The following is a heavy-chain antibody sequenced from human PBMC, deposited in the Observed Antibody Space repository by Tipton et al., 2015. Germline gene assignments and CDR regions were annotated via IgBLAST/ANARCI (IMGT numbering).Heavy chain of an antibody. CDR2: IHYSGST. CDR3: ARARGRHGGLFDS. CDR1: SDSISKYY. J-gene: IGHJ4*02. D-gene: IGHD4-23*01. V-gene: IGHV4-59*01. Sequence: TLSLTCTVSSDSISKYYWSWIRQPPGKELEWIEYIHYSGSTNYNPSLKSRVTISVDTSKTQFSLKVSSVTAADTAMYYCARARGRHGGLFDSWGQGTLVTVSS.